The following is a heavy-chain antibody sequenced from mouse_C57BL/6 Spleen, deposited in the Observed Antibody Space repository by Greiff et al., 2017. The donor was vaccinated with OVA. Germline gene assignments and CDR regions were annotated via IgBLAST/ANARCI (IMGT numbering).Heavy chain of an antibody. D-gene: IGHD2-1*01. J-gene: IGHJ4*01. V-gene: IGHV1-52*01. CDR1: GYTFTSYW. Sequence: QVQLQQPGAELVRPGSSVKLSCKASGYTFTSYWMHWVKQRPIQGLEWIGNIDPSDSETHYNQKFKDKATLTVDKSSSTAYMQLSSLTSEDSAVYYCARGGNSLYYYAMDYWGQGTSVTVSS. CDR2: IDPSDSET. CDR3: ARGGNSLYYYAMDY.